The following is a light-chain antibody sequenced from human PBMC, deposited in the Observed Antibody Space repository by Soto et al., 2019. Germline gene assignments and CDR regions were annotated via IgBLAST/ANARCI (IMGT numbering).Light chain of an antibody. V-gene: IGKV3-20*01. Sequence: EIVLTQSPGTLPLSPGERATLSCRASQSVDSTYLAWYQQKPGQAPRLLIYGASSRATGIPDRFSGSGSGTDFTLTISRLEPEDFAVYYCQQYGRSPRTFGQGTKVDIK. CDR3: QQYGRSPRT. CDR1: QSVDSTY. J-gene: IGKJ1*01. CDR2: GAS.